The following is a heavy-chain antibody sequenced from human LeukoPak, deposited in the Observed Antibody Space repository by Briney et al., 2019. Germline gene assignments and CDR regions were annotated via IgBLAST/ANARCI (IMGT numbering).Heavy chain of an antibody. Sequence: GGSLRLSCAASGFTFSSYGMHWVRQAPGKGLEWVAFIRYDGSNKYYADSVKGRFTISRDNSKNTLYLQMNSLRAEDTAVYYCAKGGGSSSWYAYDYWGQGTLVTVSS. D-gene: IGHD6-13*01. CDR1: GFTFSSYG. CDR3: AKGGGSSSWYAYDY. J-gene: IGHJ4*02. CDR2: IRYDGSNK. V-gene: IGHV3-30*02.